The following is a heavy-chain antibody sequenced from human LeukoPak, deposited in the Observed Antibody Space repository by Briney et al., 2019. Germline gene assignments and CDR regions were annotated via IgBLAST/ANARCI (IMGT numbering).Heavy chain of an antibody. D-gene: IGHD6-13*01. Sequence: PGGSLRLSCAASGFTFDDYAMYWVRQAPGKGLEWVSSISWSGNDIGYAGSVKGRFTISRDNAQNSLYLQMNSLRDEGTAFYYCARSPIHAAGQFDYWGQGTLVTVSS. V-gene: IGHV3-9*01. CDR2: ISWSGNDI. CDR1: GFTFDDYA. J-gene: IGHJ4*02. CDR3: ARSPIHAAGQFDY.